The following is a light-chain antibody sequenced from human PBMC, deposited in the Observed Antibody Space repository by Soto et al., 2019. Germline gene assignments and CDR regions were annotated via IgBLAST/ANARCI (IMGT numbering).Light chain of an antibody. J-gene: IGKJ1*01. Sequence: DVQMTQSPSTLSASVGDKITITCRASQSVGRWLAWYQQKPGKAPEVLIYKASTLQYGVPSRFSGSGSGTEFSLTISSLQPDDFAPYFCQQYESQSACGQGNKVEIK. CDR2: KAS. CDR3: QQYESQSA. V-gene: IGKV1-5*03. CDR1: QSVGRW.